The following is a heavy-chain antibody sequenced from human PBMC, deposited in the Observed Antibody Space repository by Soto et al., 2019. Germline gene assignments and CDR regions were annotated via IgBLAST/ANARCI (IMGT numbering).Heavy chain of an antibody. CDR2: ISWNSADI. D-gene: IGHD5-18*01. V-gene: IGHV3-9*01. Sequence: EVQLVESGGGLVQPGRSLRLSCAASGFTFDDYAMHWVRQVPGKGLEWVSAISWNSADIGYADSVKGRFTISRDNAKRSLYLQMNSLRPEDTALYYCAMDFLGGQLPFYHNMDVWGQGTTFTVSS. CDR3: AMDFLGGQLPFYHNMDV. J-gene: IGHJ6*02. CDR1: GFTFDDYA.